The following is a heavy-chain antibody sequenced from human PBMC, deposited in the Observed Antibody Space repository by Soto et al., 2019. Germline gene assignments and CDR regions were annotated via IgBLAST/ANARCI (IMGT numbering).Heavy chain of an antibody. CDR3: AREPNYFDY. CDR2: ISAYNGNT. J-gene: IGHJ4*02. Sequence: ASVKVSCKTSGYTFSDYGVSWVRQAPGQGLEWMGWISAYNGNTNYAQKLQGRVTMTTDTSTSTAYMELRSLRSDDTAVYYCAREPNYFDYWGQGTLVTVSS. V-gene: IGHV1-18*01. CDR1: GYTFSDYG.